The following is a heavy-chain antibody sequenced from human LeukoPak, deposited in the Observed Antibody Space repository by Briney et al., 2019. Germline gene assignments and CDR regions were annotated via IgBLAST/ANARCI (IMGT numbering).Heavy chain of an antibody. D-gene: IGHD3/OR15-3a*01. CDR3: ARDPVGVDWDLDY. CDR1: GFPFSSYA. V-gene: IGHV3-23*01. Sequence: PGGSLRLSCAASGFPFSSYAMGWVRQAPGKGLEWVSSIRGNGERTFYADSVKGRFTISRDNSKNTLYLQMNSLRAEDTAVYYWARDPVGVDWDLDYWGQGTLVTVSS. CDR2: IRGNGERT. J-gene: IGHJ4*02.